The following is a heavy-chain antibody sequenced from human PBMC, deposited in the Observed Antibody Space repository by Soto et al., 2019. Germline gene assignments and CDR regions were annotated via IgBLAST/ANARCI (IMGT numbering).Heavy chain of an antibody. Sequence: ESGGGLVQPGGSLRLSCAASGFTFSNYWMSWVRQAPGKGLEWVAKIRQDGSEEYYVDSVKGRFTIARDNARNSLYLQMNSLRADDTAVYYCVRDWSSNWQPIFDYWGQGTLVTVSS. V-gene: IGHV3-7*05. CDR1: GFTFSNYW. CDR3: VRDWSSNWQPIFDY. D-gene: IGHD6-13*01. J-gene: IGHJ4*02. CDR2: IRQDGSEE.